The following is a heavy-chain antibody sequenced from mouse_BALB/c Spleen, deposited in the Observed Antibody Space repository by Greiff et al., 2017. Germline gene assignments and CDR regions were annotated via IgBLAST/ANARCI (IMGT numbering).Heavy chain of an antibody. CDR3: ARSGDAMDD. CDR1: GFTFSSYA. J-gene: IGHJ4*01. Sequence: EVHLVESGGGLVKPGGSLKLSCAASGFTFSSYAMSWVRQTPEKRLEWVASISSGGSTYYPDSVMGRYSISRVNARNILYLQMSSLRSEDTAMYYCARSGDAMDDWGQGTSVTVSS. D-gene: IGHD3-1*01. CDR2: ISSGGST. V-gene: IGHV5-6-5*01.